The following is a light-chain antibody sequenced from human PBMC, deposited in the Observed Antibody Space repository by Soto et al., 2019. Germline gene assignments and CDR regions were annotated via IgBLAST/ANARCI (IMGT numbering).Light chain of an antibody. J-gene: IGKJ1*01. CDR2: KAS. CDR3: KHYNRYSEA. V-gene: IGKV1-5*03. Sequence: DIQMTQSPSTLSGSVVDRVTITCRASQTIIIWLAWYQQRPGKAPKLLIYKASTLKSGVPSRFSGSGSGTEFTLTISSLQPDDFATYYCKHYNRYSEAFGQGTKVDIK. CDR1: QTIIIW.